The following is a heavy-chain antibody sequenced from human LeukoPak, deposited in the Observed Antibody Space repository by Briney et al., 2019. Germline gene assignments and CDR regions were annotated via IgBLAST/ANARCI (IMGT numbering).Heavy chain of an antibody. V-gene: IGHV4-34*01. J-gene: IGHJ4*02. CDR3: AAPDSSGYYYLY. Sequence: SSETLSLTCAVYGGSFSGYYWSWIRQPPGKGLEWIGEINHSGSTNYNPSLKSRVTISVDTSKNQFSLKLSSVIAADTAVYYCAAPDSSGYYYLYWGQGTLVTVSS. CDR1: GGSFSGYY. D-gene: IGHD3-22*01. CDR2: INHSGST.